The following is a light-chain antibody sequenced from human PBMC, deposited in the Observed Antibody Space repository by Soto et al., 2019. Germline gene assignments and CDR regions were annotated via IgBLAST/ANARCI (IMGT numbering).Light chain of an antibody. CDR1: LSVTNW. CDR3: QQYNTFPPYT. V-gene: IGKV1-5*03. Sequence: DIQMTQSPSTLSASVGDRVTITCRASLSVTNWLAWYQQKPGKAPKLLIYKASNLESGVPSRFSGSGSGTEFTLTISSLQPDDFATYYCQQYNTFPPYTFGQGTKLEIK. CDR2: KAS. J-gene: IGKJ2*01.